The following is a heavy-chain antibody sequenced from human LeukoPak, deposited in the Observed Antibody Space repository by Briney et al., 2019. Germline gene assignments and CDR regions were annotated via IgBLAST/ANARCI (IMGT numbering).Heavy chain of an antibody. CDR1: GFTFSSYA. V-gene: IGHV3-23*01. Sequence: PGGSLRLSCAASGFTFSSYAMSWVRQAPGKGLEGVSAISGSGGSTYYADSVRGRFTISRHSSQNTLYLQMNSLSAEDTAVYYCAREKSRQYYFDYWGAGNLGTVSS. J-gene: IGHJ4*02. D-gene: IGHD6-19*01. CDR3: AREKSRQYYFDY. CDR2: ISGSGGST.